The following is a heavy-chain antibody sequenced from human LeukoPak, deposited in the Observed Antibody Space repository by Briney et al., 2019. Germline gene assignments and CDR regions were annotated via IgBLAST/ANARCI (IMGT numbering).Heavy chain of an antibody. CDR2: ISWDGGST. CDR1: GFTFDDYA. J-gene: IGHJ4*02. V-gene: IGHV3-43D*03. CDR3: AKGTTYYDILTGYYSGNLDY. D-gene: IGHD3-9*01. Sequence: PGGSLRLSCAASGFTFDDYAMHWVRQAPGKGLEWVSLISWDGGSTYYADSVKGRFTISRDNSKNSLYLQMNSLRAEDTALYYCAKGTTYYDILTGYYSGNLDYWGQGTLVTVSS.